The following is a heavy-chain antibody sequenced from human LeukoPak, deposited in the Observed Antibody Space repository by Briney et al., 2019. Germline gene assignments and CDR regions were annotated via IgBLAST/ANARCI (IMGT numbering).Heavy chain of an antibody. V-gene: IGHV4-59*01. CDR1: GDSMNEYY. J-gene: IGHJ2*01. Sequence: PSETLSLTCTVSGDSMNEYYWSWVRQPPGKGLEWTGYIYYSGSTNYNPSLKSRVTISVDTSKNQFSLKLSSVTAADTAVYYCARLTSSWYQDWYFDLWGRGTLVTVSS. CDR3: ARLTSSWYQDWYFDL. D-gene: IGHD6-13*01. CDR2: IYYSGST.